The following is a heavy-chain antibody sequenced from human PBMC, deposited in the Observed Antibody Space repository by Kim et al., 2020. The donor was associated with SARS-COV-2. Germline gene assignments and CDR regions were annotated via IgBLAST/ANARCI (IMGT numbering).Heavy chain of an antibody. D-gene: IGHD2-2*01. Sequence: GESLKISCKGSGYIFTNYWLSWVRQMPGKGLEWLGRIDPSDSQTNYGPSIQGHVTMSADKSISTAYLQWNSLKASDTAMYYCECPLNGNALYIWGQGTMV. J-gene: IGHJ3*02. CDR1: GYIFTNYW. CDR2: IDPSDSQT. CDR3: ECPLNGNALYI. V-gene: IGHV5-10-1*01.